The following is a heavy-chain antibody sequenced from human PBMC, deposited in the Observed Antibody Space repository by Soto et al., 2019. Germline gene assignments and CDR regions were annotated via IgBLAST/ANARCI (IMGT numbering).Heavy chain of an antibody. J-gene: IGHJ4*02. CDR3: ARDRDRTMIVGTDLDY. V-gene: IGHV3-11*06. CDR2: ISSSSSYT. D-gene: IGHD3-22*01. CDR1: GFTFSDYY. Sequence: GGSLRLSCAASGFTFSDYYMSWIRQAPGKGLEWVSYISSSSSYTNYADSVKGRFTISRDNAKNSLYLQMNSLRAEDTAVYYCARDRDRTMIVGTDLDYWGQGTLVTVSS.